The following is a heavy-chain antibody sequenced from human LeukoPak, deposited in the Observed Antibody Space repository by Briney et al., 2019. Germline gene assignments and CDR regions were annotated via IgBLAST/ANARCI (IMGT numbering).Heavy chain of an antibody. CDR2: INSDGSSR. J-gene: IGHJ4*02. Sequence: GWSLRLSCAASGFTFSNYWMHWVRQAPGKGLVGVSRINSDGSSRKYADSVKGRFTISRDNAKNTLYLQMNSLRAEDTAVYCASASSHRIAAGGDYWGQGTLVTVSS. CDR3: ASASSHRIAAGGDY. CDR1: GFTFSNYW. D-gene: IGHD6-13*01. V-gene: IGHV3-74*03.